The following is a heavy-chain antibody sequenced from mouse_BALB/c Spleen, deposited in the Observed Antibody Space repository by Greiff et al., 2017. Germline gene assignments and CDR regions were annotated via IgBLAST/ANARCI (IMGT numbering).Heavy chain of an antibody. Sequence: VQLVESGPGLVAPSQSLSITCTVSGFSLTSYGVHWVRQPPGKGLEWLGVIWAGGSTNYNSALMSRLSISKDNSKSQVFLKMNSLQTDDTAMYYCASVPYYGSSPYAMDYWGQGTSVTVSS. CDR3: ASVPYYGSSPYAMDY. CDR1: GFSLTSYG. V-gene: IGHV2-9*02. D-gene: IGHD1-1*01. CDR2: IWAGGST. J-gene: IGHJ4*01.